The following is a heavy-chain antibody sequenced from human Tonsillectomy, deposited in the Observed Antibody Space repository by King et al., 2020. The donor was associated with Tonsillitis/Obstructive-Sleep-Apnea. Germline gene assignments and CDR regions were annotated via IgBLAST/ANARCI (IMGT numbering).Heavy chain of an antibody. J-gene: IGHJ4*02. Sequence: VQLVESGGGLVQPGGSLRLSCAASGFTFSSYAMSWVRQVPGKGLEWVSVISGSGGSTYYADSVKCRFTISRDNSKNTLYLQMNSLRAEDTAVYYCAKDLTPNYYDSSGHGRFDYWGQGTLVTVSS. CDR3: AKDLTPNYYDSSGHGRFDY. CDR1: GFTFSSYA. CDR2: ISGSGGST. V-gene: IGHV3-23*04. D-gene: IGHD3-22*01.